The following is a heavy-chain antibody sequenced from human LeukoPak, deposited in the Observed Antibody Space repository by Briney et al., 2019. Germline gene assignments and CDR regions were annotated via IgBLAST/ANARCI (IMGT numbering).Heavy chain of an antibody. CDR3: AKDSSQGGDYFDS. Sequence: GGSLRLSCAASEFTFSKYAMNWFRQAPGKGLEWVSGINGSGVITFYTDSVKGRFTISRDNSKNTLYLQMNSLRAEDTAIYYCAKDSSQGGDYFDSWGQGTLVTVSS. D-gene: IGHD3-16*01. J-gene: IGHJ4*02. V-gene: IGHV3-23*01. CDR1: EFTFSKYA. CDR2: INGSGVIT.